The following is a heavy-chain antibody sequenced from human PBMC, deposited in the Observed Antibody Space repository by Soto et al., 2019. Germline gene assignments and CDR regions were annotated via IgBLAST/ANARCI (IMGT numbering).Heavy chain of an antibody. D-gene: IGHD3-3*01. CDR3: ARTRGAYYDFWSGPRSTYCYYSMDV. V-gene: IGHV4-34*01. CDR1: GESFSGYI. CDR2: INHSGSA. Sequence: SETLSLTCAVYGESFSGYIWTWIRQTPGKGLQWFGQINHSGSASYNPSLKSRVTISVHTSNSQFSLELSSVTAADTAVYYCARTRGAYYDFWSGPRSTYCYYSMDVWGQGTTVT. J-gene: IGHJ6*02.